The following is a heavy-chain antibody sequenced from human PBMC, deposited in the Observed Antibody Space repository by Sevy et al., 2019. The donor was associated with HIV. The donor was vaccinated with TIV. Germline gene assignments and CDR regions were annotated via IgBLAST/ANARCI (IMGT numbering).Heavy chain of an antibody. CDR2: IYSGGST. CDR1: GFTVSSYY. D-gene: IGHD1-20*01. Sequence: GGSLRLSCAASGFTVSSYYMSWVRQAPGKGLEWVSVIYSGGSTYYADSVKGRFTISRDNSKNTLYLQMNSLSAEDTRQYSQYEKDRIRRPSDNPKNTMYVKMNSLTAEDTAAYNRATLYDFWSGPPEHEEYYFDYWGQGTLVTVSS. J-gene: IGHJ4*02. CDR3: YEKDRIRRPSDNPKNTMYVKMNSLTAEDTAAYNRATLYDFWSGPPEHEEYYFDY. V-gene: IGHV3-53*01.